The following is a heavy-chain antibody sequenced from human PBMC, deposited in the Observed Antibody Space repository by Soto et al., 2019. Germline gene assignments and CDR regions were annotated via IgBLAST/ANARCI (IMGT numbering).Heavy chain of an antibody. CDR2: IDPSDSYT. CDR1: GYSFTSYW. Sequence: PGEPLKISCKGSGYSFTSYWISWVRQMPGKGLEWMGRIDPSDSYTNYSPSFQGHVTISADKSISTAYLQWSSLKASDTAMYYCARELAARPGLYYYYGMDVWGQGTTVTVSS. D-gene: IGHD6-6*01. V-gene: IGHV5-10-1*01. CDR3: ARELAARPGLYYYYGMDV. J-gene: IGHJ6*02.